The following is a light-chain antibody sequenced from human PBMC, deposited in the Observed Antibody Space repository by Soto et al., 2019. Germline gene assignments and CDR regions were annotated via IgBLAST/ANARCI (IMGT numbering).Light chain of an antibody. J-gene: IGKJ4*01. CDR2: GAS. CDR3: QQSSSTPQT. Sequence: EIVMTQSPATLSVSPGERATLSCRASQSVSSNLAWYQQKPGQAPRLLIYGASTRATGIPARFSGSGSGTDFTLAISSLQPEDFATYYCQQSSSTPQTFGGGTKVDIK. V-gene: IGKV3-15*01. CDR1: QSVSSN.